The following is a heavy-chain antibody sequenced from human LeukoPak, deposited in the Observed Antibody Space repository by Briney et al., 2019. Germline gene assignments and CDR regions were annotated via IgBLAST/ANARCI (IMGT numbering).Heavy chain of an antibody. J-gene: IGHJ4*02. Sequence: GGSLRLSCAASGFAVSSNYMTWVRQAPGKGLEWVSVIYSDGSTFYADSVKGRFTISRDNAKNTLYLQMVSLRAEDTAVYYCARGAWDCWGQGTLVTVSS. CDR1: GFAVSSNY. CDR2: IYSDGST. CDR3: ARGAWDC. V-gene: IGHV3-53*01.